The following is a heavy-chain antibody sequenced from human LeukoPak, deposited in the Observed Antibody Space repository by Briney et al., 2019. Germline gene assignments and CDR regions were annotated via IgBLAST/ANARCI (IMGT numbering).Heavy chain of an antibody. CDR1: GFTFSNYW. Sequence: GGSLRLSCAASGFTFSNYWMGWVRQAPGKGLEWVANIKQDGSEKYYVDSVKGRFTISRDNAMNSLYLQMNSLRAEDTAVYYCARDSLYYGTDVWGQGTTVTVSS. J-gene: IGHJ6*02. CDR2: IKQDGSEK. CDR3: ARDSLYYGTDV. V-gene: IGHV3-7*01.